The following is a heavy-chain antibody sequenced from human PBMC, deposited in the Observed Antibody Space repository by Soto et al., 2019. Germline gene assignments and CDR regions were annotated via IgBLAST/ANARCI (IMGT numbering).Heavy chain of an antibody. V-gene: IGHV5-51*01. CDR1: GYSFTSYW. J-gene: IGHJ4*02. CDR3: ARQDYYDSSGYSTPDY. D-gene: IGHD3-22*01. CDR2: IYPGDSDT. Sequence: GESLKISCKGSGYSFTSYWIGWVRQMPGKGLEWMGIIYPGDSDTRYSPSFQGQVTISADKSISTAYLQWSSLKASDTAMYYCARQDYYDSSGYSTPDYWGQGTLVTVSS.